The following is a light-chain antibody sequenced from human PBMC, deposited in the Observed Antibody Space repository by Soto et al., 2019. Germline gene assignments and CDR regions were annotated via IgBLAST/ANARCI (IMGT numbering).Light chain of an antibody. J-gene: IGKJ5*01. CDR3: QQYGTSPIT. Sequence: EIVLTQSPGTLSLSPRERATLSCRASQSVSRYYLAWYQVKPGQALRLLIYGASSRATGIPDRFSGSGSGTDFTLTISRLEPEDFAVYYCQQYGTSPITFGQGTRLEI. V-gene: IGKV3-20*01. CDR2: GAS. CDR1: QSVSRYY.